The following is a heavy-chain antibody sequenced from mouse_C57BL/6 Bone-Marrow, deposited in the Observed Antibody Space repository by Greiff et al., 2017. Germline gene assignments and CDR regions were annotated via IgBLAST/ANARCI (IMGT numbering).Heavy chain of an antibody. CDR2: INPYNGGT. J-gene: IGHJ3*01. CDR3: SSDYGNSYWFAY. D-gene: IGHD1-1*01. V-gene: IGHV1-19*01. CDR1: RYTFTDYY. Sequence: LVKPGASVKMSCKASRYTFTDYYMNWVKQSHGKSLEWIGVINPYNGGTSYNQKFKGKATLTVDKSSSTAYMELNSLTSEDSAVYYCSSDYGNSYWFAYWGQGTLVTVSA.